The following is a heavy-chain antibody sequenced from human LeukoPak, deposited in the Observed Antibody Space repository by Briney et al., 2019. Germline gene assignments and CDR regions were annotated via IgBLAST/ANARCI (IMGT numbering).Heavy chain of an antibody. Sequence: GGSLRLSCAASGITFSSYSMNWVRQAPGKGLEWVSSISSSSSYIYYADSVKGRFTISRDNAKNSLYLQMNSLRAEDTAVYYCARDQGQATEYFDYWGQGTLVTVSS. V-gene: IGHV3-21*01. CDR1: GITFSSYS. CDR3: ARDQGQATEYFDY. J-gene: IGHJ4*02. CDR2: ISSSSSYI.